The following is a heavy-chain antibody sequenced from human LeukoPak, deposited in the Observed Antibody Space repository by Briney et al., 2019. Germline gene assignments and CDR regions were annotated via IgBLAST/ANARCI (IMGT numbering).Heavy chain of an antibody. CDR2: ISYDGSNK. Sequence: PGGSLRLSCAASGVTFSSYGMHWVRQAPGKGLEWVAVISYDGSNKYYADSVKGRFTISRDNSKNTLYLQMNSLRAEDTAVYYCAKEYSSSWNYYGMDVWGQGTTVTVSS. CDR1: GVTFSSYG. D-gene: IGHD6-13*01. J-gene: IGHJ6*02. CDR3: AKEYSSSWNYYGMDV. V-gene: IGHV3-30*18.